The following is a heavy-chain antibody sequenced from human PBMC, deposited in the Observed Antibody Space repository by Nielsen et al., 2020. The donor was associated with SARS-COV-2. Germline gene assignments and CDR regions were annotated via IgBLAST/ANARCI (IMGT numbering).Heavy chain of an antibody. J-gene: IGHJ3*02. CDR3: ARGGRITFGGADDAFDI. V-gene: IGHV4-30-2*01. Sequence: LSLTCAVSGGSISSGGYSWSWIRQPPGKGLERIGYIYHSGRTYYNPSLKSRVTISVDRSKNQFSLKLSSVTAADTAVYYCARGGRITFGGADDAFDIWGQGTMVTVSS. D-gene: IGHD3-16*01. CDR1: GGSISSGGYS. CDR2: IYHSGRT.